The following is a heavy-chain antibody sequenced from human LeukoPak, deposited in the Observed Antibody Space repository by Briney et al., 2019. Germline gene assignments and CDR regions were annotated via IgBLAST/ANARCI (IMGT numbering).Heavy chain of an antibody. D-gene: IGHD2-15*01. CDR2: IYTSGST. V-gene: IGHV4-61*02. CDR3: ARVVVVAAYYYYMDV. Sequence: SETLSLTCTVSGGSISSGSYYWSWIRQPAGKGLEWIGCIYTSGSTNYNPSLKSRVTISVDTSKNQFSLKLSSVTAADTAVYYCARVVVVAAYYYYMDVWGKGTTVTISS. CDR1: GGSISSGSYY. J-gene: IGHJ6*03.